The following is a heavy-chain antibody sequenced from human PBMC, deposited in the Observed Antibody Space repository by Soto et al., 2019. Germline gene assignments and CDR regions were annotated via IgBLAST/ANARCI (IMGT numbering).Heavy chain of an antibody. J-gene: IGHJ6*02. Sequence: VSCKASGGTFSSYAISWVRQAPGQGLEWMGGIIPIFGTADYAQKFQGRVTITADESTSTAYMELSSLRSEDTAVYYCASLIAAAGPPHSPRYYYDMDVWGQGTTVTVSS. CDR3: ASLIAAAGPPHSPRYYYDMDV. CDR1: GGTFSSYA. CDR2: IIPIFGTA. V-gene: IGHV1-69*01. D-gene: IGHD6-13*01.